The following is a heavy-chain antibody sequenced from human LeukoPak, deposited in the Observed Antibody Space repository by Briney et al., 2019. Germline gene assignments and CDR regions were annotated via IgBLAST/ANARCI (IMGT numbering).Heavy chain of an antibody. CDR3: TSWGDTTAEYFQR. D-gene: IGHD2-21*02. CDR1: GFTFNRCW. V-gene: IGHV3-7*01. Sequence: GGSLRLSCVVSGFTFNRCWMNWVRQAPGRGLEWVAHINPDGRDTYYVDSVKGRFTISRDNAQNSMYLQMNSLRVKDTAVYYCTSWGDTTAEYFQRWGQGTLVTVSS. J-gene: IGHJ1*01. CDR2: INPDGRDT.